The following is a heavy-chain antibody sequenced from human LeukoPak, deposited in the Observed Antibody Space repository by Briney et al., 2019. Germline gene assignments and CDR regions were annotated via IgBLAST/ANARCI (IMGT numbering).Heavy chain of an antibody. D-gene: IGHD3-22*01. V-gene: IGHV1-2*06. CDR3: ARDFFPSYYDSSGYSFDP. Sequence: ASVKASCKASEYTFTGYYMHWVRQAPGQGLEWMGRINPNSGGTNYAQKFQGRVTMTRDTSISTAYMELSRLRSDDTAVYYCARDFFPSYYDSSGYSFDPWGQGTLVTVSS. CDR2: INPNSGGT. J-gene: IGHJ5*02. CDR1: EYTFTGYY.